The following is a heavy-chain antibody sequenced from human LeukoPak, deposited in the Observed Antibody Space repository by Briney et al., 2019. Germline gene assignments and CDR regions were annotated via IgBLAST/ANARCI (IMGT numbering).Heavy chain of an antibody. J-gene: IGHJ4*02. D-gene: IGHD3-9*01. CDR1: GFTFSTYG. CDR3: TTESYYDILTGYHHGDY. CDR2: IKSKTDGGTT. Sequence: PGRSLRLSCAASGFTFSTYGMSWVRQAPGKGLEWVGRIKSKTDGGTTDYAAPVKGRFTISRDDSKNTLYLQMNSLKTEDTAVYYCTTESYYDILTGYHHGDYWGQGTLVTVSS. V-gene: IGHV3-15*01.